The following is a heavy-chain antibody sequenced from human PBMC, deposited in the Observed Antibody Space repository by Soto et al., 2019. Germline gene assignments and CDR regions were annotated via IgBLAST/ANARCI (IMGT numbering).Heavy chain of an antibody. J-gene: IGHJ5*02. Sequence: GESLQISCKGSGYSVSSYWIGWVRQMPGKGLEWMGIIYPGDSDTRYSPSFQGQVTISADKSISTAYLQWSSLRAEDTAVYYCARVPYCSSTSCYPFWFDPWGQGTLVTVSS. CDR2: IYPGDSDT. V-gene: IGHV5-51*01. D-gene: IGHD2-2*01. CDR1: GYSVSSYW. CDR3: ARVPYCSSTSCYPFWFDP.